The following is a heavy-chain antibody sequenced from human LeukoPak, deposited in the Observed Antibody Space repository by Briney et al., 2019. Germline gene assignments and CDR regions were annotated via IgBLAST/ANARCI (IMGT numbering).Heavy chain of an antibody. CDR3: AKDQVPRSSSYFDY. CDR1: GFTVSSNY. J-gene: IGHJ4*02. CDR2: IYSGGTT. D-gene: IGHD6-13*01. Sequence: GGSLRLSCAASGFTVSSNYMTWVRQAPGKGLEWVSVIYSGGTTYYADSVKGRFTISRDNSKNTLYLQMNSLRAEDTAVYYCAKDQVPRSSSYFDYWGQGTLVTVSS. V-gene: IGHV3-53*01.